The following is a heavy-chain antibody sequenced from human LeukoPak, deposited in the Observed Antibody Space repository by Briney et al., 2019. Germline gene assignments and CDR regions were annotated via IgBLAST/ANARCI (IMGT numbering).Heavy chain of an antibody. CDR3: ARLHDYGGLRVWFDP. J-gene: IGHJ5*02. CDR2: IKEDGSQK. Sequence: QPGGSLRLSCAASGFTFSTFSRSWMSWVRQAPGKGLEWVANIKEDGSQKYYVDSVKGRFTISRDNARNSLYLQMNSLRAEDTAVYRCARLHDYGGLRVWFDPWGQGTLVTVSS. D-gene: IGHD4-23*01. V-gene: IGHV3-7*01. CDR1: GFTFSTFSRSW.